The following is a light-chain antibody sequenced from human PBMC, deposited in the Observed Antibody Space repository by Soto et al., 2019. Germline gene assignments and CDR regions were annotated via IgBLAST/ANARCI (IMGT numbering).Light chain of an antibody. V-gene: IGKV3-20*01. CDR3: QQYGSSPRT. J-gene: IGKJ1*01. CDR2: GAS. Sequence: RWPATGSLSTWRGASRSCRDSQSGSSSYLAGYQQKPGQAPRLLIYGASSRATGIPDRFSGSGSGTDFTLTISRLEPEDFAVYYCQQYGSSPRTFGQGTKVDIK. CDR1: QSGSSSY.